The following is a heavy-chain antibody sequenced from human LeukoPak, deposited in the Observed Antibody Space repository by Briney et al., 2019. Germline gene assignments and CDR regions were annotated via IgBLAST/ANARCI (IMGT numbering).Heavy chain of an antibody. D-gene: IGHD5-18*01. CDR1: GFTFSGYG. Sequence: GGSLRLSCAASGFTFSGYGMQWVRQAPGKGLGWVAVISSDGGIKHYADSVKGRFTISRDNSRNTLDLQMNSLREEDTAVYYCAREAGYNYAPLDLWGQGTLVTVSS. V-gene: IGHV3-30*03. CDR3: AREAGYNYAPLDL. CDR2: ISSDGGIK. J-gene: IGHJ5*02.